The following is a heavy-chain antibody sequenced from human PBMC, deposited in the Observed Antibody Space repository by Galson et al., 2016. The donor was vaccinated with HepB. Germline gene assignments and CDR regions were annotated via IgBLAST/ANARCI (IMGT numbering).Heavy chain of an antibody. CDR2: IYSGGST. Sequence: SLRLSCAVSGFAVRSNFMAWVRQAPGKGLELVSLIYSGGSTYYADSVRGRLTIPRDISKNTLFLEMPSLRAEDTAVYYCARVPTFYDYIWGTSRPRYFDYWGQGTLVTVSS. D-gene: IGHD3-16*02. V-gene: IGHV3-53*01. J-gene: IGHJ4*02. CDR1: GFAVRSNF. CDR3: ARVPTFYDYIWGTSRPRYFDY.